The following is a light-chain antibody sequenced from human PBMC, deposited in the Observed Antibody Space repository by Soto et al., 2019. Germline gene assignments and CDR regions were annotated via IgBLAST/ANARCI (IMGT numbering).Light chain of an antibody. J-gene: IGKJ3*01. CDR3: QEYNNWPTFT. CDR2: AVA. Sequence: EVVMTQSPATLSVSPGERATLSCRASQSVSNNLVWYQQKPGQAPRLLIYAVATRATGVPARLSGSGSGTEFTLTINSLQSEDFAVYYCQEYNNWPTFTFGPGTKVQIK. V-gene: IGKV3-15*01. CDR1: QSVSNN.